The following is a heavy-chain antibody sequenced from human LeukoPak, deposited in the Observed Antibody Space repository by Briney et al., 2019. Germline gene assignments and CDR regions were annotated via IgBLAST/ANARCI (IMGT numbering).Heavy chain of an antibody. V-gene: IGHV1-24*01. CDR2: FVPEDDET. Sequence: ASVKVSCKVSGSTLTEFSVHWVRQAPGKGLEWMGGFVPEDDETIYAQSFQGRVTMTEDTSTDTAYMELSSLRSEDTAMYYCATIAPGDLFDSWGQGTLVTVSS. CDR1: GSTLTEFS. D-gene: IGHD7-27*01. J-gene: IGHJ4*02. CDR3: ATIAPGDLFDS.